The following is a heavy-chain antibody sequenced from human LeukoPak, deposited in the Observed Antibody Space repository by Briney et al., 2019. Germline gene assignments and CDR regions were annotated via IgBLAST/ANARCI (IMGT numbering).Heavy chain of an antibody. D-gene: IGHD6-13*01. V-gene: IGHV3-7*01. CDR1: GFSVSNYW. CDR2: IKHDGSEK. J-gene: IGHJ5*02. CDR3: AREPLIAAAETNWFDP. Sequence: GGSLRLSCAASGFSVSNYWMSWVRQAPGKGLEWVANIKHDGSEKYYVDSVKGRFTISRDNAKSSLYLQMNSLRAEDTAVYYCAREPLIAAAETNWFDPWGQGTLVTVSS.